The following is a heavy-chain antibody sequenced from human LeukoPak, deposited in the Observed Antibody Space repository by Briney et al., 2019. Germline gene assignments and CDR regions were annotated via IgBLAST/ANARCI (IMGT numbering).Heavy chain of an antibody. Sequence: PGGSLRLSCAASGFTFSDYYMSWIRQAPGKGLEWVSYISSSGSTIYYADSVKGWFTISRDNAKNSLYLQMNSLRAEDTAVYYCARGHYYDSSGYYGLFDYWGQGTLVTVSS. CDR2: ISSSGSTI. CDR3: ARGHYYDSSGYYGLFDY. J-gene: IGHJ4*02. V-gene: IGHV3-11*01. CDR1: GFTFSDYY. D-gene: IGHD3-22*01.